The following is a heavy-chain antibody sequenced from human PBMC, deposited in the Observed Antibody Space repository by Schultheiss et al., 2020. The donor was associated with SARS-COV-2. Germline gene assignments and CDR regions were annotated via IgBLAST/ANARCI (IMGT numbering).Heavy chain of an antibody. CDR1: GFTFSSYA. CDR3: ASFLTGGAMVH. Sequence: GGSLRLSCAASGFTFSSYAMHWVRQAPGKGLEWVSAISGSGGSTYYADSVKGRFTISRDNSKNTLYLQMNSLRAEDTAVYYCASFLTGGAMVHWGQGTLVTVSS. CDR2: ISGSGGST. V-gene: IGHV3-23*01. J-gene: IGHJ4*02. D-gene: IGHD3-10*01.